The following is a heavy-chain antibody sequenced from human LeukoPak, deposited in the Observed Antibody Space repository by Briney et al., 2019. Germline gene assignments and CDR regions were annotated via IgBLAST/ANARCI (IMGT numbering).Heavy chain of an antibody. CDR1: GFTFSSYA. CDR3: AKTVYYGSGSYYPYFDY. D-gene: IGHD3-10*01. J-gene: IGHJ4*02. CDR2: ISGSGGST. Sequence: GGSLRLSCAASGFTFSSYAMSWVRQAPGKGLEWVSAISGSGGSTYYADSVKGRFTISRDNSKNTLYLQMNSLRAEDTAVYYCAKTVYYGSGSYYPYFDYRGQGTLVTVSS. V-gene: IGHV3-23*01.